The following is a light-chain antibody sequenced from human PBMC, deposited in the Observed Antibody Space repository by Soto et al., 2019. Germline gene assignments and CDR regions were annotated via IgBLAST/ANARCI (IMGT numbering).Light chain of an antibody. V-gene: IGLV2-14*01. J-gene: IGLJ2*01. Sequence: QSVVTQPASVSGSPGQSITISCTGTEVGAHRFVSWYQQFPGNAPKVLIYEVMKRPSGISHRFSGSKAGNTAFLTISGLQTEDEAFYHCSTYTSAATSFGGGTKLTVL. CDR3: STYTSAATS. CDR1: EVGAHRF. CDR2: EVM.